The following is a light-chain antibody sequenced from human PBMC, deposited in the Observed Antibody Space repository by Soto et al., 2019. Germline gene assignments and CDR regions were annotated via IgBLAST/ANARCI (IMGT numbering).Light chain of an antibody. Sequence: DIQMTQSPSSLSASVGDRVTITCQASQDISNYLNWYQQKPGKAPKLLIYDASNLETGVPSRFSRSASRKDFTFTISSLPPEDIATYYCQQDDNLPNTFGQGTRLEIK. CDR1: QDISNY. J-gene: IGKJ5*01. CDR2: DAS. V-gene: IGKV1-33*01. CDR3: QQDDNLPNT.